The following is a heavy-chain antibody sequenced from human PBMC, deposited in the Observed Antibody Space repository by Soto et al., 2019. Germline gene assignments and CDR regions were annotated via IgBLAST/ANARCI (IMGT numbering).Heavy chain of an antibody. V-gene: IGHV3-30*18. CDR1: GFTFNTYG. CDR2: ISYDGSEK. D-gene: IGHD2-2*02. Sequence: LRLSCAASGFTFNTYGMHWVRQAPGKGLEWVAVISYDGSEKYYVDSVKGRFTISKDNSKNTLYLQMNSLRPEDTAVYYCAKSPNFYCSSPNCYKYYFDHWGQGTRVTVSS. CDR3: AKSPNFYCSSPNCYKYYFDH. J-gene: IGHJ4*02.